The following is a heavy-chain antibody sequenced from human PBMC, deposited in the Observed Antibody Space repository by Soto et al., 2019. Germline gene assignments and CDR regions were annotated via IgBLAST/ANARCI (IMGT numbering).Heavy chain of an antibody. J-gene: IGHJ4*02. V-gene: IGHV3-48*04. CDR2: ISATADTS. D-gene: IGHD3-16*01. CDR1: GFTFRSYS. Sequence: GGSLRLSCTASGFTFRSYSMDWVRQAPGKGLEWISYISATADTSHYADSVKGRFTISKDNAKNSLYLQMNSLRAEDTAVYYCARDHSVAFGGVNFDYWGQGALVTVSS. CDR3: ARDHSVAFGGVNFDY.